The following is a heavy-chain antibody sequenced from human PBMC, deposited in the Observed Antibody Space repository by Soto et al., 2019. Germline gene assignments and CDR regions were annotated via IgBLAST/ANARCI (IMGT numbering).Heavy chain of an antibody. J-gene: IGHJ5*02. V-gene: IGHV1-69*05. CDR1: GGTFGNSA. CDR3: ASDGDLRYDFWGSPLGGGWFEH. CDR2: IVPIFGTA. Sequence: QVQLVQSGAEVKKPGSSVNVSCKTSGGTFGNSAVTWVRQAPGQGLEWMGGIVPIFGTANYAQKFQGRVTITQDEPRGTAYMELSSLRSEHTAMHYCASDGDLRYDFWGSPLGGGWFEHWGKGTLVIVSS. D-gene: IGHD3-3*01.